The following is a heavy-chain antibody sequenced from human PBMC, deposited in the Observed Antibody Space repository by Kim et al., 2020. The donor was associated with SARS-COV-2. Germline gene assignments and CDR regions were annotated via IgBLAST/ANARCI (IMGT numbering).Heavy chain of an antibody. D-gene: IGHD3-10*01. CDR2: IKYDGSTT. V-gene: IGHV3-74*01. CDR1: GFTFSNYW. J-gene: IGHJ4*02. CDR3: TRDWDLLLFDY. Sequence: GGSLRLSCAASGFTFSNYWMHWVRQAPGKGLVWVSRIKYDGSTTIYADSVKGRFTISRDNAKNTLYLQMNSLRVEDTAVYYCTRDWDLLLFDYGGQGTLV.